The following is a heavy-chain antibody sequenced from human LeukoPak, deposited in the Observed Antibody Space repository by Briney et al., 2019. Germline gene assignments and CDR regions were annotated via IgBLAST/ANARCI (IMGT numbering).Heavy chain of an antibody. CDR3: ATIEAVRFHY. Sequence: GGSLRLSCAASDFTFSNYWMSLVRQAPGKGLEWVGNLKQDGSEIYYLDSVKGRFTISRDNAKKSLYLQMNSLRAEDTAVYYCATIEAVRFHYWGQGTLVTVSS. J-gene: IGHJ4*02. CDR1: DFTFSNYW. D-gene: IGHD4-17*01. CDR2: LKQDGSEI. V-gene: IGHV3-7*01.